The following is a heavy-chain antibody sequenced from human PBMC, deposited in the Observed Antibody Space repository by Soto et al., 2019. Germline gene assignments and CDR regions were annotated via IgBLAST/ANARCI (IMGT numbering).Heavy chain of an antibody. V-gene: IGHV4-30-2*01. CDR2: IDHSVST. D-gene: IGHD6-13*01. J-gene: IGHJ4*02. Sequence: QLQLQESGSGLVKPSQTLSLTCAVSGGSIRSSGYSWSWIRQQPGKGLEWIGSIDHSVSTYYNPSLQIRVTTSVDRSKNQCSLNLSSVTAADTAVYYCAGGRQLVQNYWGQGTLVTVSS. CDR1: GGSIRSSGYS. CDR3: AGGRQLVQNY.